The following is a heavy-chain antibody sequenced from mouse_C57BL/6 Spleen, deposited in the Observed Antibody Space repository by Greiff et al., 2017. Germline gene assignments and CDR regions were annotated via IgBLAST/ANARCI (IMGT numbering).Heavy chain of an antibody. J-gene: IGHJ2*01. CDR1: GYTFTSYG. CDR2: IYPRSGNT. D-gene: IGHD1-1*01. V-gene: IGHV1-81*01. CDR3: ARHHDYYGSSPVYFDY. Sequence: VQLQQSGAELARPGASVKLSCKASGYTFTSYGISWVKQRTGQGLEWIGEIYPRSGNTYYNEKFKGKATLTADKSSSTAYMELRSLTSDDSAVYFSARHHDYYGSSPVYFDYWGQGTTLTVSS.